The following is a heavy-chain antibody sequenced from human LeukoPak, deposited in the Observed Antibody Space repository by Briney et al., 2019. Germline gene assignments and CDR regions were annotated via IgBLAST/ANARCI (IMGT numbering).Heavy chain of an antibody. Sequence: PGGSLRLSCAVSGFTFSNHGMHWLRQAPGKGLEWVAIISYDGSKKYYAESVKGRFTISRDNSDSTLYLRMNSLRTEDTALYYCARDRAWNYFDSWGQGTLVTVSS. J-gene: IGHJ4*02. CDR3: ARDRAWNYFDS. D-gene: IGHD1-1*01. CDR1: GFTFSNHG. V-gene: IGHV3-30*03. CDR2: ISYDGSKK.